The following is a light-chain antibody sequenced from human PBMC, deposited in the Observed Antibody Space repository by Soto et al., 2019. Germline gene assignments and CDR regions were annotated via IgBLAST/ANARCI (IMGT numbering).Light chain of an antibody. CDR1: SSDVGGYNY. CDR2: DVS. J-gene: IGLJ1*01. Sequence: QSALTQPASVSGSPGQSITTSCTGTSSDVGGYNYVSWYQHHPGKAPKLMIFDVSNRPSGVSNRFSGSKSGNTASLTISGLQPEDEAEYYCSSYTTSNTRQIVFGTGTKLTVL. CDR3: SSYTTSNTRQIV. V-gene: IGLV2-14*03.